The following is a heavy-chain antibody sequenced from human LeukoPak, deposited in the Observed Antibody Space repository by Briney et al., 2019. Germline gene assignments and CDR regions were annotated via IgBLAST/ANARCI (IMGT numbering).Heavy chain of an antibody. CDR2: FDPEDGQT. J-gene: IGHJ4*02. CDR1: GYTLSDFS. V-gene: IGHV1-24*01. CDR3: ATSINYNDYAFDS. Sequence: ASVKVSCKVSGYTLSDFSIHWARQAPGKGLEWMGGFDPEDGQTVYAETFQDRVTMTEDSSTGTAYMDLHTLRSEDTAIYYCATSINYNDYAFDSWGQGTLVTVSS. D-gene: IGHD4-17*01.